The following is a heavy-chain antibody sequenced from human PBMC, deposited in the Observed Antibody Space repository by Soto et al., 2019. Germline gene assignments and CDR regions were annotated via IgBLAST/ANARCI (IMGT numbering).Heavy chain of an antibody. V-gene: IGHV1-58*01. CDR3: TRDHYVYDILTGYGYYYGMDV. J-gene: IGHJ6*02. Sequence: ASVKVSCKTSGFTFSSSAVHWVRQARGHRLQWIGWIDVGSANANYAQMLQERVTISRDMSTSTAYMELSSLRPEDTAVYYCTRDHYVYDILTGYGYYYGMDVWG. D-gene: IGHD3-9*01. CDR2: IDVGSANA. CDR1: GFTFSSSA.